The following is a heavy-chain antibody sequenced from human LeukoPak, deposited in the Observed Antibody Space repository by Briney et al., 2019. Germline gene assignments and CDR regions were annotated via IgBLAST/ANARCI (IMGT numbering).Heavy chain of an antibody. Sequence: GGSLRLSYAPSGFTFSSYAMSWVRQAPGKGLEWVAVISGGGSGTYYADSVRGRFTISRNNSKNTVYLQMNSLRAEDTAIYYCAKAVGSSGYFSRDAFDIWGQGTMVTVSS. V-gene: IGHV3-23*01. D-gene: IGHD3-22*01. CDR3: AKAVGSSGYFSRDAFDI. CDR1: GFTFSSYA. CDR2: ISGGGSGT. J-gene: IGHJ3*02.